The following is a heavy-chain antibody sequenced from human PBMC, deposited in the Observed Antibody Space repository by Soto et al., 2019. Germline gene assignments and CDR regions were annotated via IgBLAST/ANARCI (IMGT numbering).Heavy chain of an antibody. CDR3: ARGDVVVVAATYYFDY. J-gene: IGHJ4*02. V-gene: IGHV4-31*03. CDR2: IYYSGST. Sequence: SETLSLTCTVSGGSISSGGYYWSWIRQHPGKGLEWIGYIYYSGSTYYNPSLKSRVTISVDTSKNQFSLKLSSVTAADTAVYYCARGDVVVVAATYYFDYSGQGTLVTVSS. D-gene: IGHD2-15*01. CDR1: GGSISSGGYY.